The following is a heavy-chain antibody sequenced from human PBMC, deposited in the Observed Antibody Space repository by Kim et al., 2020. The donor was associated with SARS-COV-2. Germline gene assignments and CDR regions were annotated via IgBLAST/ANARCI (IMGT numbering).Heavy chain of an antibody. CDR2: ISSSSSYI. CDR3: ARDPLWESPPYYFDY. D-gene: IGHD3-3*01. CDR1: GFTFSSYS. J-gene: IGHJ4*02. V-gene: IGHV3-21*04. Sequence: GGSLRLSCAASGFTFSSYSMNWVRQAPGKGLEWVSSISSSSSYIYYADSVKGRFTISRDNAKNSLYLQMNSLRAEDTAVYYCARDPLWESPPYYFDYWGQGTLVTVSS.